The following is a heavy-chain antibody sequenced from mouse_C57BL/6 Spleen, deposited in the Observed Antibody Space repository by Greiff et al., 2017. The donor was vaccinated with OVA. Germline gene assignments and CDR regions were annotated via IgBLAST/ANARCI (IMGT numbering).Heavy chain of an antibody. Sequence: VQLQQPGAELVMPGASVKLSCKASGYTFTSYWMHWVKQRPGQGLEWIGEIDPSDSYTNYNQKFKGKSTLTVDKSSSTAYMQLSSLTSEDSAVYYCARRSLYYDYDGYYAMDYWGQGTSVTVSS. CDR2: IDPSDSYT. D-gene: IGHD2-4*01. J-gene: IGHJ4*01. CDR3: ARRSLYYDYDGYYAMDY. V-gene: IGHV1-69*01. CDR1: GYTFTSYW.